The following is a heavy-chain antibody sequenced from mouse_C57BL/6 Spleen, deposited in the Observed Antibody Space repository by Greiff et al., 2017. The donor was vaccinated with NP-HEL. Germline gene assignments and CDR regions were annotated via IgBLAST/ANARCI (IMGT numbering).Heavy chain of an antibody. CDR1: GFNIKDYY. CDR3: AFYYYGSSYVDY. V-gene: IGHV14-2*01. J-gene: IGHJ2*01. CDR2: IDPEDGET. D-gene: IGHD1-1*01. Sequence: EVQLVESGAELVKPGASVKLSCTASGFNIKDYYMHWVKQRPEQGLEWIGRIDPEDGETKYAPKFQGKATITADTSSNTAYLQLSSLTSEDTAVYYCAFYYYGSSYVDYWGQGTTRTVSS.